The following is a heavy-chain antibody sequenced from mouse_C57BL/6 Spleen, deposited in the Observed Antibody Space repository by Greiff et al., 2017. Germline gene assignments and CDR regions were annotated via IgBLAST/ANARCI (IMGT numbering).Heavy chain of an antibody. D-gene: IGHD2-3*01. CDR3: ARSYDGYRYFDY. CDR1: GYTFTSYW. V-gene: IGHV1-64*01. CDR2: IHPNSGST. J-gene: IGHJ2*01. Sequence: QVQLQQPGAELVKPGASVKLSCKASGYTFTSYWMHWVKQRPGQGLEWIGMIHPNSGSTNYNEKFKSKATLTVDKSSSTAYMQLSSLTSEDSAVYYCARSYDGYRYFDYRGQGTTLTVSS.